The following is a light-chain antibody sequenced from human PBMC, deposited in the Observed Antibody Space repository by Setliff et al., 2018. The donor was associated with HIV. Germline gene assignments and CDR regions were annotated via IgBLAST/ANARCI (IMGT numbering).Light chain of an antibody. CDR2: DVT. CDR1: SSDVGGYNY. J-gene: IGLJ1*01. CDR3: CSYAGSSTPYV. V-gene: IGLV2-23*02. Sequence: QSVLTQPASVSGSPGQSITISCTGTSSDVGGYNYVSWYQQHPGKAPKLTIYDVTKRPSGVSNRFSGSKSGNTASLTISGLQAEDEADYYCCSYAGSSTPYVFGTGTKVTV.